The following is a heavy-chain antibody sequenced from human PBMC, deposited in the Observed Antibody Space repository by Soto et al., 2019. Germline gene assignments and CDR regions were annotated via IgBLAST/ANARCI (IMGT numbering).Heavy chain of an antibody. D-gene: IGHD2-15*01. Sequence: QVQLVQSGAEVKKPGASVKVSCKASGYTFTSYALHWVRQAPGQRLEWMGWVNAGNGYTKYSQNFQGRVTLTRDTSATTSYMELSGLRSEDTAVYYCARPLYAAYFDYWCQGTLVTVSS. J-gene: IGHJ4*02. V-gene: IGHV1-3*01. CDR3: ARPLYAAYFDY. CDR2: VNAGNGYT. CDR1: GYTFTSYA.